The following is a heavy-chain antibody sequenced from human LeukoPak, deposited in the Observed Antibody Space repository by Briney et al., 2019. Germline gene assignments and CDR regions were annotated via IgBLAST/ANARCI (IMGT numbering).Heavy chain of an antibody. Sequence: GGSLRLSCAASGFTFSSYAMSWVRQAPGKGLEWVSAISGSGGSTYYADSVKGRFTISRDDSRNMVYLKLTNLRVGDTAIYYCAKANWVSNADAVWWGQGTQVTVSS. CDR1: GFTFSSYA. V-gene: IGHV3-23*01. J-gene: IGHJ4*02. CDR2: ISGSGGST. D-gene: IGHD1-1*01. CDR3: AKANWVSNADAVW.